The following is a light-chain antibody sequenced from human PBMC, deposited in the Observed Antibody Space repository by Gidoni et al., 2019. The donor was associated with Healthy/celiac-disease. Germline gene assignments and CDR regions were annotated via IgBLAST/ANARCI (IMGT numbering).Light chain of an antibody. CDR3: QQRSNWPPLT. J-gene: IGKJ4*01. Sequence: IALSPSAATLSSSPGERATLSCTASQGVSSYLAWYQQKPGQAPRLLIYDASNRATGIPARFSGSGSGTDFTLTISSLEPEDFAVYYCQQRSNWPPLTFGGGTKVEIK. CDR1: QGVSSY. V-gene: IGKV3-11*01. CDR2: DAS.